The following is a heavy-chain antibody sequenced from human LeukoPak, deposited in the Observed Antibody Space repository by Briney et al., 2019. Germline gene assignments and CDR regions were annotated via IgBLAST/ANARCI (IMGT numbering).Heavy chain of an antibody. V-gene: IGHV1-46*01. CDR2: INPSGGST. J-gene: IGHJ4*02. Sequence: ASVKVSFKASGYTFTNYYMHWVRQAPGQGLEWMGIINPSGGSTSYAQKFQGRVTMTRDTSTSTVYMELSSLRSEDTAVYFCARVDAEGSGVKYLDYWGQGTLVTVSS. D-gene: IGHD3-10*01. CDR3: ARVDAEGSGVKYLDY. CDR1: GYTFTNYY.